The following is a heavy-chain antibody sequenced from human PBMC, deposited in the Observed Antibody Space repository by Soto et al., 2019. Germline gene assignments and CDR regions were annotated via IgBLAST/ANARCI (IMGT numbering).Heavy chain of an antibody. V-gene: IGHV1-69*13. CDR1: GGTFSRFA. CDR2: IIPMFGKA. D-gene: IGHD3-22*01. Sequence: SVKVSCKASGGTFSRFAISWVRQAPGQGLEWMGGIIPMFGKANYAQKFQGRVSITADESTSTGYMELRSLRSEDTAVYYCARDGTLYDTSGYYYLYWGQGTLVTVSS. J-gene: IGHJ4*02. CDR3: ARDGTLYDTSGYYYLY.